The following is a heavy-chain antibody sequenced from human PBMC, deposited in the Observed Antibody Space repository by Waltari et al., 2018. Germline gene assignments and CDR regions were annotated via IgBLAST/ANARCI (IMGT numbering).Heavy chain of an antibody. Sequence: QLQLQESGPGLVQPSETLSLPCTVSGASISSSAYYWVWIRQPPGKGLEWIGSIYYSGTTYYNPSLNSRVTISVDTSKSQFSLKLSSVTAADTAIYYCARQSYYDESGHDWGQGTLVTVSS. V-gene: IGHV4-39*01. J-gene: IGHJ4*02. CDR3: ARQSYYDESGHD. CDR2: IYYSGTT. CDR1: GASISSSAYY. D-gene: IGHD3-22*01.